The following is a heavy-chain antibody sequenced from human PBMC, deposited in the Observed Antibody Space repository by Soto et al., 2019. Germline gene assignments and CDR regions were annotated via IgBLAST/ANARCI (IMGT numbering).Heavy chain of an antibody. V-gene: IGHV3-30*18. Sequence: QVQLVESGGGVVQPGRSLRLSCAASGFSCSSYGMHWVRQAPGTGLEWVAMISYDGTDEYYADSVKGRFTISRDNSKNAVYMQMNSLRVEDTGVYYCAKQESDWSAHFDYWGQGTLVTFSP. J-gene: IGHJ4*02. CDR3: AKQESDWSAHFDY. D-gene: IGHD3-9*01. CDR2: ISYDGTDE. CDR1: GFSCSSYG.